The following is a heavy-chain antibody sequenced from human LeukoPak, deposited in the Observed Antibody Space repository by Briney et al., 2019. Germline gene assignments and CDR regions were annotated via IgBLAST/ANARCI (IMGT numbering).Heavy chain of an antibody. CDR2: INPEDDET. J-gene: IGHJ4*02. CDR1: GYSLTELS. Sequence: GASVKVSCKAAGYSLTELSMHWVRQAPGKGRLEWMGGINPEDDETTYAQKFQGRVTMTEDTSTDTAYMELSSLRSEDTAVYYCATGEPGQLLRYWGQGTLVTVSS. D-gene: IGHD2-15*01. CDR3: ATGEPGQLLRY. V-gene: IGHV1-24*01.